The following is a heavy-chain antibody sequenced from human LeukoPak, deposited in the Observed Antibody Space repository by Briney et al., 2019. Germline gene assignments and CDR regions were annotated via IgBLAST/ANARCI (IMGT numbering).Heavy chain of an antibody. CDR1: GDSFSSHY. Sequence: SETLSLTCTVSGDSFSSHYWTWIRQPPGKGLKWIGYISYRGSTNYNPSLKSRVTISIDTSKNQFSLRLSSVTAADTAVYYCARDLVTVTKGFDIWGQGTMVSVSS. CDR2: ISYRGST. J-gene: IGHJ3*02. V-gene: IGHV4-59*11. CDR3: ARDLVTVTKGFDI. D-gene: IGHD4-17*01.